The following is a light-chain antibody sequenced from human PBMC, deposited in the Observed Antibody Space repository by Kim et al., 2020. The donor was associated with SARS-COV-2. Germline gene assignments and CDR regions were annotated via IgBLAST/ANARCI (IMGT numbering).Light chain of an antibody. CDR1: QVTSSD. Sequence: APGGDRVPVTSRSKQVTSSDLGWYQQKPGKAPKLLIYAASSRQTGVPERFSGSRSGTDFTLTISRLQPEDFATYYCLQYYSSPRTFGEGTKVDIK. V-gene: IGKV1-6*01. CDR2: AAS. J-gene: IGKJ4*01. CDR3: LQYYSSPRT.